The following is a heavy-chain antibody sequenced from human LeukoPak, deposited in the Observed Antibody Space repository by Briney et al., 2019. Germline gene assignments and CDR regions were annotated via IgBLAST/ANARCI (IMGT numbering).Heavy chain of an antibody. V-gene: IGHV3-74*01. CDR2: IKSDGRT. CDR1: GFTLSSYW. D-gene: IGHD3-22*01. CDR3: ARAPSEIGGYYPEYFRH. J-gene: IGHJ1*01. Sequence: VGCLRLSCAASGFTLSSYWMHWVRQAPGKGLVWVSRIKSDGRTNYADSVKGLFTISRDNAKNTVSLQMNSLRAEDTGVYYCARAPSEIGGYYPEYFRHWGQGTLVIVSS.